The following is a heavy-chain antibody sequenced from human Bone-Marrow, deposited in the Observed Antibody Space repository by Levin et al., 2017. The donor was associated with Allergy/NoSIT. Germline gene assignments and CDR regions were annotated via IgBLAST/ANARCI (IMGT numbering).Heavy chain of an antibody. CDR3: ARGKCGGSWCRPPFDY. CDR2: ISGSGDST. D-gene: IGHD2-15*01. CDR1: GFSFSNYA. Sequence: GGSLRLSCVASGFSFSNYAVSWVRQAPGKGLEWVSGISGSGDSTTYIDSVKGRFTISRDNSKNTLYLQMNTLRAEDTAVYYCARGKCGGSWCRPPFDYWGQGTLVTVSS. J-gene: IGHJ4*02. V-gene: IGHV3-23*01.